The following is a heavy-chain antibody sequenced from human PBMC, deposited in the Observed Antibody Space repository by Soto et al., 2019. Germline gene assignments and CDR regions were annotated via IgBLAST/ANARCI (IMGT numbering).Heavy chain of an antibody. CDR2: INTSGA. Sequence: ASVKVSCKASEYTFTTYYMHWVRQAPGQGLEWMGMINTSGAFYAQKFQGRVTMARDTSTSTVYMELSSLGSEDTAVYYCAGSTQPTMFYFDFWGQGTLVTVSS. CDR3: AGSTQPTMFYFDF. D-gene: IGHD3-10*02. J-gene: IGHJ4*02. CDR1: EYTFTTYY. V-gene: IGHV1-46*01.